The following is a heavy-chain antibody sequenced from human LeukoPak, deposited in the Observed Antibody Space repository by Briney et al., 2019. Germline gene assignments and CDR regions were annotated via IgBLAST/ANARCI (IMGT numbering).Heavy chain of an antibody. J-gene: IGHJ5*02. CDR1: GGSFSGYY. CDR3: ARGRSSWPHTNNWFDP. CDR2: INHSGST. Sequence: SETLSLTCAVYGGSFSGYYWSWIRQPPGKGLEWIGEINHSGSTNYNPSLKSRVTISVDTSKNQFSLKLSSVTAADTAVYYCARGRSSWPHTNNWFDPWGQGTLVTVSS. V-gene: IGHV4-34*01. D-gene: IGHD6-13*01.